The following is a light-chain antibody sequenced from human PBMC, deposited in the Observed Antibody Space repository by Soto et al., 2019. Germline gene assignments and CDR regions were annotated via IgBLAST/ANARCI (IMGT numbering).Light chain of an antibody. CDR2: AAS. CDR3: QQYNNWPRT. Sequence: EIVMTQSPATLSVSPRERATLSCRASQSVSSNLAWYQQKPGQAPRLLIYAASTRATGIPARFSGSGSGTEFTLTLSSLQSEDFAVYYCQQYNNWPRTFGQGTKVEIK. V-gene: IGKV3-15*01. J-gene: IGKJ1*01. CDR1: QSVSSN.